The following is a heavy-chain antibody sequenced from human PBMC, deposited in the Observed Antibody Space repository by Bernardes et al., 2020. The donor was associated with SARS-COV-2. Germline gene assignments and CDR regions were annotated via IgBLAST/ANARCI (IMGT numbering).Heavy chain of an antibody. V-gene: IGHV3-74*01. Sequence: GGSLRLSCAASGFTFSSPWMHWVRQTPGKGLVWVSRINGDGGTTTYADSVKGRFTISRDNAKNTLYLEMRSLRDDDTAVYYCVRRSVYDNSWYSDYWGQGTVVTVSS. CDR1: GFTFSSPW. CDR3: VRRSVYDNSWYSDY. J-gene: IGHJ4*02. CDR2: INGDGGTT. D-gene: IGHD2-8*01.